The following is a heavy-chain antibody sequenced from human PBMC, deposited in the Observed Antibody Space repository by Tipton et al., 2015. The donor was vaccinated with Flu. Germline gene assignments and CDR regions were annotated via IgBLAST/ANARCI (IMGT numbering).Heavy chain of an antibody. CDR1: NYSIIDGYY. V-gene: IGHV4-38-2*01. D-gene: IGHD3-22*01. Sequence: TLSLTCVVSNYSIIDGYYCGWIRQPPGKGLEWIGTIYHSGGTNYNPSLKSRVTISVDTSKNEFSLKLSSVTAADTAVYFCARPNYYDTSGYYSFDYWGQGALVTVSS. CDR2: IYHSGGT. CDR3: ARPNYYDTSGYYSFDY. J-gene: IGHJ4*02.